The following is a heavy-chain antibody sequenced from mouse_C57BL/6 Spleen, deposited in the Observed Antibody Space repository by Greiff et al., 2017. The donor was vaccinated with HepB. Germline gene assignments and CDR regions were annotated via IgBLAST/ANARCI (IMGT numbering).Heavy chain of an antibody. Sequence: QVQLQQPGAELVMPGASVKLSCKASGYTFTSYWMHWVKQRPGQGLEWIGEIDPSDSYTNYNQKFKGKSTLTVDKSSSTAYMQLSSLTSEDSAVYYCARAGTEVATDYWGQGTTLTVSS. J-gene: IGHJ2*01. D-gene: IGHD1-1*01. V-gene: IGHV1-69*01. CDR3: ARAGTEVATDY. CDR1: GYTFTSYW. CDR2: IDPSDSYT.